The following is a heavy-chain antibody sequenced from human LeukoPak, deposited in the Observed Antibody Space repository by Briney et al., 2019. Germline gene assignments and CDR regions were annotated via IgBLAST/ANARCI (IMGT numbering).Heavy chain of an antibody. Sequence: SETLSLTCAVYGGSFSGYYWSWIRQPPGKGLEWIGEINHSGSTNYNPSLKSRVTISVDTSKNQFSLKLSSVTAADTAVYYCARVYGDGYRQFDYWGQGTLVTVSS. CDR1: GGSFSGYY. CDR2: INHSGST. D-gene: IGHD5-24*01. CDR3: ARVYGDGYRQFDY. J-gene: IGHJ4*02. V-gene: IGHV4-34*01.